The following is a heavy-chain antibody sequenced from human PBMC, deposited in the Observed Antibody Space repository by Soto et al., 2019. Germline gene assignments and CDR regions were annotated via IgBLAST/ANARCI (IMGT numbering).Heavy chain of an antibody. CDR1: GGSISSGGYS. Sequence: QLQLQESGSGLVKPSQTLSLTCAVSGGSISSGGYSWSWIRQPPGKGLEWIGYIYHSGSTYYNPSLKRRVTISVDRSKNQFSLKLSSVTAADTAVYYCATRSGPTGWFDPWGQGTLVTVSS. D-gene: IGHD6-19*01. V-gene: IGHV4-30-2*01. J-gene: IGHJ5*02. CDR3: ATRSGPTGWFDP. CDR2: IYHSGST.